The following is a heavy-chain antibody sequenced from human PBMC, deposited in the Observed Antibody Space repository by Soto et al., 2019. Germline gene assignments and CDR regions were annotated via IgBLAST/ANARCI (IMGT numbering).Heavy chain of an antibody. D-gene: IGHD6-13*01. Sequence: QVQLQQWGAGLLKPSETLSLTCAVYGESFSGYYWSWIRQPPGKGLEWIGEINHSGSTNYNPSLKSRVTISVDTSKNQFPLKLSSVTAADTAVYYRARSYGSSWYMTFDYWGQGTLVTVSS. CDR3: ARSYGSSWYMTFDY. CDR1: GESFSGYY. J-gene: IGHJ4*02. CDR2: INHSGST. V-gene: IGHV4-34*01.